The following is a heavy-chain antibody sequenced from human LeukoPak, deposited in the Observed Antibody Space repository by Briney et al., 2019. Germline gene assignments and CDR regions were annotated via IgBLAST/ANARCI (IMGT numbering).Heavy chain of an antibody. V-gene: IGHV1-2*02. CDR3: ARGRVAVVISTIDY. Sequence: ASVKVSCKASGDTFTGYYMHWVRQAPGQGLEWMGWINPNSGGTNYAQKFQGRVTMTRDTSISTAYMELSRLRSDDTAVYYCARGRVAVVISTIDYWGQGTLVTVSS. CDR1: GDTFTGYY. CDR2: INPNSGGT. J-gene: IGHJ4*02. D-gene: IGHD3-22*01.